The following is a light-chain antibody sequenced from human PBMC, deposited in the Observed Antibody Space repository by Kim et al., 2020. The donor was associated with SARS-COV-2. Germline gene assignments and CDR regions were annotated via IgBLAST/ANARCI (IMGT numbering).Light chain of an antibody. CDR3: KQYGSSPYS. V-gene: IGKV3-20*01. CDR1: QSVSSSY. J-gene: IGKJ2*03. Sequence: IVLTQSPGTLSLSPGERATLSCRASQSVSSSYLAWYQQKPGQAPRLLIYGASSRATGIPDRFSGSGSGTDFTLTISRLEPEDFAVYYCKQYGSSPYSFGQATKLEI. CDR2: GAS.